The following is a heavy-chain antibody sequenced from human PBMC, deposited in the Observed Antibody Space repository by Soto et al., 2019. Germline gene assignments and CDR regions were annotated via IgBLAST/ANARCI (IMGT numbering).Heavy chain of an antibody. V-gene: IGHV1-2*02. J-gene: IGHJ5*02. CDR3: ARSDHSTSYPLDL. CDR2: MNPRSGGT. Sequence: ASVKVSCKASGYTFTNYYMHWVRQAPGQGLEWMGWMNPRSGGTKYAQAFQDSLTMTRDAYISTAYMDVTSLRHGDTAVYFCARSDHSTSYPLDLWGPGTLVTVSS. D-gene: IGHD4-4*01. CDR1: GYTFTNYY.